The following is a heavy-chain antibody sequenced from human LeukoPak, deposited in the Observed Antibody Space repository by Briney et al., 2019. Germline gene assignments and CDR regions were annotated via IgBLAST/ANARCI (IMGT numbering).Heavy chain of an antibody. J-gene: IGHJ4*02. D-gene: IGHD3-16*01. Sequence: PGGSLRLSCAASGFTFSSYSMNWVRQAPGKGLEWVSSISSSSSYIYYADPVKGRFTISRDNAKNSLYLQMNSLRAEDTAVYYCARAGGDYLDFDYWGQGTLVTVSS. CDR1: GFTFSSYS. CDR3: ARAGGDYLDFDY. V-gene: IGHV3-21*01. CDR2: ISSSSSYI.